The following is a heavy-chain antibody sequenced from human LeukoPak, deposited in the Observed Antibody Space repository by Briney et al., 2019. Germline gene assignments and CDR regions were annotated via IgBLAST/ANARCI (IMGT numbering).Heavy chain of an antibody. CDR2: INPDGRDT. D-gene: IGHD2-21*02. J-gene: IGHJ1*01. CDR3: TSWGDTTAEYFQR. Sequence: GGSLRLSCVVSGFTFNRCWMNWVRQAPGKGLEWVAHINPDGRDTYYVDSVKGRFTISRDNAQNSMYLQMNSLRVEDMAVYYCTSWGDTTAEYFQRWGQGTLVTVSS. CDR1: GFTFNRCW. V-gene: IGHV3-7*01.